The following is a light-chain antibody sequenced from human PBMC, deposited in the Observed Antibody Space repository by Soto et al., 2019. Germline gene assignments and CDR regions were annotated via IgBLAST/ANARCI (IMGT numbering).Light chain of an antibody. Sequence: QSALTQPASVSGSPGQSITISCTGTSSDVGGYNYVSWYHQHPGKAPKLMIYDVRNRPSGVSNRFSGAKSGNTASLPISGIQAEDEADYYCSSYTSSSTLLYVFGTGTKLTVL. CDR2: DVR. CDR3: SSYTSSSTLLYV. V-gene: IGLV2-14*01. CDR1: SSDVGGYNY. J-gene: IGLJ1*01.